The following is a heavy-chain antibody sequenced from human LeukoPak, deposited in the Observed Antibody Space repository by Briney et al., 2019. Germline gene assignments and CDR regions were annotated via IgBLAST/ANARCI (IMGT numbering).Heavy chain of an antibody. CDR2: IIDTGNT. CDR3: WGRVASCYPRHAFDY. CDR1: GDSFSSYY. J-gene: IGHJ4*02. V-gene: IGHV4-34*12. Sequence: SETLSLTCAVYGDSFSSYYWNWIRQPPGKGMEWVGEIIDTGNTKYNASLKSRVTISVDTSKNEFALKLISVTAADASVYYCWGRVASCYPRHAFDYWGQGTLVTVSS. D-gene: IGHD3-16*01.